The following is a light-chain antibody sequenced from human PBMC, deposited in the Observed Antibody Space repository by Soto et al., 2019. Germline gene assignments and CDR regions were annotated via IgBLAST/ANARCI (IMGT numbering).Light chain of an antibody. J-gene: IGKJ1*01. CDR1: QSISDT. CDR2: GAS. CDR3: QQYGSSPRT. V-gene: IGKV3-15*01. Sequence: EIVMTQSPATLSVSPGGRATLSCRASQSISDTLAWYQQKPGQAPRLLIYGASKRATGFPARFSGSGSGTEFTLTISSLEPEDFAVYYCQQYGSSPRTFGQGTKVDIK.